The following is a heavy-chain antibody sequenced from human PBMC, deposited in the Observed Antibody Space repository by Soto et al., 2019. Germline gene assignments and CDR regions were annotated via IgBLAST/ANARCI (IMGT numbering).Heavy chain of an antibody. CDR3: ASGRGYQLLHSVRYFDY. CDR1: GFTFRSYA. V-gene: IGHV3-30-3*01. D-gene: IGHD2-15*01. Sequence: QVQLVESGGGVVQPGRSLRLSCAASGFTFRSYAMYWGRQAPGKGLDWVAAISYDGATKKYADSVKGRFTISRDNSKNTVYLQMNSLRAEDTAVYPCASGRGYQLLHSVRYFDYWGQGTLVTVSS. J-gene: IGHJ4*02. CDR2: ISYDGATK.